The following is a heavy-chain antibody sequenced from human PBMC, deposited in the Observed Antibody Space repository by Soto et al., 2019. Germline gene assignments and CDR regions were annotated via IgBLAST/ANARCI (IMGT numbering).Heavy chain of an antibody. Sequence: SGPTLVNPTQTLTLTCTFSAFSLSTGGVGVGWICQPPGKALEWLALIYWDDDKRYSPSLRSRLTITKDTSKNQVVLTMTNMDPVDTATYYCIQSRCGGDCLQSYASYYYYGMDVWGQGT. J-gene: IGHJ6*02. CDR2: IYWDDDK. CDR3: IQSRCGGDCLQSYASYYYYGMDV. CDR1: AFSLSTGGVG. V-gene: IGHV2-5*02. D-gene: IGHD2-21*02.